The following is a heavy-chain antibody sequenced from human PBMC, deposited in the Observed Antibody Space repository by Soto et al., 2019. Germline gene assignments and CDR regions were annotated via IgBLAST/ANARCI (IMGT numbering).Heavy chain of an antibody. Sequence: PGGSLRLSCAASGFTFSSYGMHWVRQAPDKGLEWVAVIWYDGSNKYYADSVKGRFTISRDNSKNTLYLQMNSLRAEDTAVYYCARDGGYCSSTSCYQYYFDYWGQGTLVTVSS. CDR1: GFTFSSYG. J-gene: IGHJ4*02. D-gene: IGHD2-2*01. CDR3: ARDGGYCSSTSCYQYYFDY. V-gene: IGHV3-33*01. CDR2: IWYDGSNK.